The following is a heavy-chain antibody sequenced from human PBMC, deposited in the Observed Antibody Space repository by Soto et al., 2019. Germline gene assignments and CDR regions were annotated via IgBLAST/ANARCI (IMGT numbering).Heavy chain of an antibody. D-gene: IGHD2-2*02. CDR2: ISYDGSNK. CDR1: VFTFSSYG. J-gene: IGHJ6*02. Sequence: GWSLRLSCASSVFTFSSYGMQWVRQAPGKGLEWVAVISYDGSNKYYADSVKGRFTISRDNSKNTLYLQMNSLRAEDTAVYYCAKVLMGRTSCYTEDYYYGMDVWGQGTTVTVSS. CDR3: AKVLMGRTSCYTEDYYYGMDV. V-gene: IGHV3-30*18.